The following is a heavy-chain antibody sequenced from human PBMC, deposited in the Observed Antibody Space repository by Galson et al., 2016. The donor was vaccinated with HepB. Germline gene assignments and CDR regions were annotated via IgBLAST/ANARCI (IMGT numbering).Heavy chain of an antibody. CDR2: IYYAGVT. CDR1: RSTDFY. CDR3: ARSSGSRNGYFDY. V-gene: IGHV4-39*01. Sequence: RSTDFYWGWIRQPPGKGLEWIGMIYYAGVTHYNPSLESRVTISVDTSKNQFSLRLSSLTAADTSVYYCARSSGSRNGYFDYWGQGALVTVSS. J-gene: IGHJ4*02. D-gene: IGHD1-26*01.